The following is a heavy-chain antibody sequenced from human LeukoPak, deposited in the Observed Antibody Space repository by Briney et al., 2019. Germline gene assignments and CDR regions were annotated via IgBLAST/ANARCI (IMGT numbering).Heavy chain of an antibody. V-gene: IGHV3-11*04. Sequence: PGGSLRLSCAASGFTFSDYYMSWIRQAPGKGLEWVSYISSSGITMSYADSVKGRFTISRDNAKNSPYLQMSSLRAEDAAVYYCARVKGSYATDYWGQGALVTVSS. D-gene: IGHD3-16*01. J-gene: IGHJ4*02. CDR1: GFTFSDYY. CDR2: ISSSGITM. CDR3: ARVKGSYATDY.